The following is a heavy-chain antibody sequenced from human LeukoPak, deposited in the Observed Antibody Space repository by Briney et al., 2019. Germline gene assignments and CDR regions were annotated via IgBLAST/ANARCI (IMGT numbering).Heavy chain of an antibody. V-gene: IGHV4-39*01. J-gene: IGHJ4*02. CDR2: MYHGGTT. CDR1: GGSISSDSYC. Sequence: PAETLSLTCRVSGGSISSDSYCWDWIRQPPGKGPEWLGSMYHGGTTYYNPSLKSRVTISVDTSKNEFSLKLTSVTAADMAVYYCASLYSSSWFDYWGQGTLVTVSS. D-gene: IGHD6-13*01. CDR3: ASLYSSSWFDY.